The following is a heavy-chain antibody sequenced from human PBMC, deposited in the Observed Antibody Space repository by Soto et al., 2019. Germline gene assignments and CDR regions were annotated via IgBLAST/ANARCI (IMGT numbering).Heavy chain of an antibody. CDR3: AKDLSYYDSSGYSGPFDY. J-gene: IGHJ4*02. CDR1: GFTFSSYA. Sequence: LRLSCAASGFTFSSYAMSWVRQAPGKGLEWVSSISGSGGSTYYADSVKGRFTISRDNSKNTLYLQMNSLRAEDTAVYYCAKDLSYYDSSGYSGPFDYWGQGTLVTVSS. V-gene: IGHV3-23*01. CDR2: ISGSGGST. D-gene: IGHD3-22*01.